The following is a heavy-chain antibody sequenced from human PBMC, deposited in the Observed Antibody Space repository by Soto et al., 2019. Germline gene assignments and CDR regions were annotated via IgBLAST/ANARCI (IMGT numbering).Heavy chain of an antibody. J-gene: IGHJ4*02. CDR3: VRDDYYGSGLLF. Sequence: EVQLVASGGGLVQPGGSLRLSCAASGFTFSGYWMCWVRQAPGKGLEWVANIKQDGSDIHYLDSVKGRFTISRDNAKDSLYLQMKSPRAAETAVYYCVRDDYYGSGLLFWGQGTLVTVSS. D-gene: IGHD3-10*01. CDR2: IKQDGSDI. CDR1: GFTFSGYW. V-gene: IGHV3-7*04.